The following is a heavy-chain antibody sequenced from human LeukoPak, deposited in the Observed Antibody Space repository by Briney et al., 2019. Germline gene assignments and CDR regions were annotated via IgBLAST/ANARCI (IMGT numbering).Heavy chain of an antibody. CDR3: AVLGDPR. V-gene: IGHV3-23*01. J-gene: IGHJ4*02. CDR1: GFTFNSYA. Sequence: GGSLRLSCAASGFTFNSYAISWVRQAPGKGLEWVSTIGDSGGSTYYVDSVKGRFTISRDNSKNTLYLQMNSLRAEDTAIYYCAVLGDPRWDQGTLVTVSS. D-gene: IGHD3-16*01. CDR2: IGDSGGST.